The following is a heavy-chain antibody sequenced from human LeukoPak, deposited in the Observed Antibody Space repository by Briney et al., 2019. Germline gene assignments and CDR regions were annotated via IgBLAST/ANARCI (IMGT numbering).Heavy chain of an antibody. CDR2: ISPDGVVT. Sequence: GGSLRLSCAATGLTFINSWMAWIRQAPGKGLEWVAGISPDGVVTYYIDSVKGRFTISRDNAENSLSLQMSSLRVEDTAVYYCARDPHYGAIDYWGQGTLVTVSS. D-gene: IGHD4-17*01. CDR1: GLTFINSW. CDR3: ARDPHYGAIDY. J-gene: IGHJ4*02. V-gene: IGHV3-7*01.